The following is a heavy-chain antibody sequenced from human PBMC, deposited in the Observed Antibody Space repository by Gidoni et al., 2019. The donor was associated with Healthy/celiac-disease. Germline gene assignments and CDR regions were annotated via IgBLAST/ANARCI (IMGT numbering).Heavy chain of an antibody. V-gene: IGHV1-69*01. D-gene: IGHD5-18*01. Sequence: QVQLVQSGAEVTKPGSSVNVSCKASGCTFRSSAITWVRQAPGQGLEWMGGIIPIFGTANYAQKFQGRVTITADESTSTAYMELSSLRSEDTAVYYCARESSGHVDTAMGKISYYFDYWGQGTLVTVSS. CDR1: GCTFRSSA. CDR2: IIPIFGTA. J-gene: IGHJ4*02. CDR3: ARESSGHVDTAMGKISYYFDY.